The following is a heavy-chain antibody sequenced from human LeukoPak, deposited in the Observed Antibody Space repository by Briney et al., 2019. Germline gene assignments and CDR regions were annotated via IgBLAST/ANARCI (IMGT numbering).Heavy chain of an antibody. CDR3: GRGHSDYYGSGTYPVVQH. V-gene: IGHV1-8*01. J-gene: IGHJ1*01. Sequence: ASVKVSCKASGYTFTTYDLNWVRQAPGQGLEWMGWMNPDSGDTGYAQKFQGRITMTRSTSISTAYLEPSSLSTDDTAVYYCGRGHSDYYGSGTYPVVQHWGQGTLVTVSS. D-gene: IGHD3-10*01. CDR1: GYTFTTYD. CDR2: MNPDSGDT.